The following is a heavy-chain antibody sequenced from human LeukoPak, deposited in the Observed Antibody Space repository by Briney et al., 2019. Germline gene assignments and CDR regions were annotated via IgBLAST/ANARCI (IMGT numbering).Heavy chain of an antibody. D-gene: IGHD2-2*01. J-gene: IGHJ5*02. CDR1: GFTVSSNY. CDR3: AKKEYCSSTSCYDKLNWFDP. CDR2: IYNGGTT. V-gene: IGHV3-53*01. Sequence: SGGSLRLSCAASGFTVSSNYMSWVRQAPGKGLEWVSIIYNGGTTYYADSVKGRFTISRDNSKNTLYLQMNSLRAEDTAVYYCAKKEYCSSTSCYDKLNWFDPWGQGTLVTVSS.